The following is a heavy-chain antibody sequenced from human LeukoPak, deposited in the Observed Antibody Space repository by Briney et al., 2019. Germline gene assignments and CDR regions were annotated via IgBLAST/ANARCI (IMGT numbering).Heavy chain of an antibody. D-gene: IGHD7-27*01. CDR3: AREVVRLTGDQDY. CDR1: GFTFSSYN. Sequence: PGGSLRLSCAASGFTFSSYNMNWVRQAPGKGLEWISYISSSSSTIYYADSVKGRFTISRDNAKNSLYLQMNSLRAEDTAVYYCAREVVRLTGDQDYWGQGTLVTVSS. J-gene: IGHJ4*02. CDR2: ISSSSSTI. V-gene: IGHV3-48*01.